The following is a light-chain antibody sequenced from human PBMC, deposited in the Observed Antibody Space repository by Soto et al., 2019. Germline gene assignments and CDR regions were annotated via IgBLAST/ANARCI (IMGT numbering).Light chain of an antibody. Sequence: DIQMTQSPSSLSASVGDRVTITCRAGQNISNYLNWYQQKPEKAPKLLIYAASSLQSGVPSRFSGSGSGTDFTLTISSLQAEDFATYYCQQSYSTPWTFGQGTKVEIK. CDR1: QNISNY. J-gene: IGKJ1*01. CDR3: QQSYSTPWT. V-gene: IGKV1-39*01. CDR2: AAS.